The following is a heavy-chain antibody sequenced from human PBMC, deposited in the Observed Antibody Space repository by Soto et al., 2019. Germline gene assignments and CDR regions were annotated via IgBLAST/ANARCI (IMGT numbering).Heavy chain of an antibody. Sequence: QVQLQESGPGLVRPSETLSLTCTVSGGSFSSYYWTWIRQSPGKGLEWIGYIYYSGSTDYNPSLRGRIAISIDTSKNQFSLRLNSMTAADTALYYCAGRDCSGTNCYYLDYYYMDVWGKGTTVTVSS. CDR2: IYYSGST. J-gene: IGHJ6*03. V-gene: IGHV4-59*08. CDR1: GGSFSSYY. D-gene: IGHD2-2*01. CDR3: AGRDCSGTNCYYLDYYYMDV.